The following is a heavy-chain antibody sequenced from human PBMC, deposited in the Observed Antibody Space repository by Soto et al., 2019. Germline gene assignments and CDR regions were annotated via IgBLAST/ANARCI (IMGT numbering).Heavy chain of an antibody. Sequence: QVQLVESGGGVVQPGRSLRLSCAASGFTFNTYGMHWVRQAPGKGLEWVSVIWYDGINKDYADSVKGRFTISRDNSKNTLYLQMSSLRAEDTAVYYCARDKSQGFDYWGQGTLVTVSS. CDR3: ARDKSQGFDY. CDR2: IWYDGINK. J-gene: IGHJ4*02. CDR1: GFTFNTYG. V-gene: IGHV3-33*01.